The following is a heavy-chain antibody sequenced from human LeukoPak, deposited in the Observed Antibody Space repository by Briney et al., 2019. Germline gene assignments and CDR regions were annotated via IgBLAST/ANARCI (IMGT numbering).Heavy chain of an antibody. J-gene: IGHJ4*02. CDR2: INPNSGGT. CDR3: ARGRSATPPVDY. V-gene: IGHV1-2*04. D-gene: IGHD3-10*01. Sequence: RRASVRVSCTASGYTFTGYYMHWVRQAPGQGLEWMGWINPNSGGTNYAQKFQGWVTMTRNTSISTAYMELSRLRSDDRAVYYCARGRSATPPVDYWGQGTLVTVSS. CDR1: GYTFTGYY.